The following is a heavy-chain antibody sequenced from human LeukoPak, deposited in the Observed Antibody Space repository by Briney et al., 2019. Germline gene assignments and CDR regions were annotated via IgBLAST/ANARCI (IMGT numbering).Heavy chain of an antibody. Sequence: GGSLRLSCAVSGFTLRSYWVHWVRQAPGKGLVWVSRISGDGSMTNYADSVKGRFTISRDNAKNTVYLQMNSLRAEDTAVYYCARYSSSSGGASHYLDYWGQGTLVTVSS. CDR2: ISGDGSMT. CDR3: ARYSSSSGGASHYLDY. V-gene: IGHV3-74*01. D-gene: IGHD6-6*01. CDR1: GFTLRSYW. J-gene: IGHJ4*02.